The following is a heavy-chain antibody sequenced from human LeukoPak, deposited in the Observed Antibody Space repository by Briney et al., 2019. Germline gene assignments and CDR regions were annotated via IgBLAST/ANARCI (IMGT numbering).Heavy chain of an antibody. D-gene: IGHD1/OR15-1a*01. J-gene: IGHJ4*02. CDR3: AKQSLRNFDY. CDR2: INPHTGDT. Sequence: SVKVSCKASGYTFTGYYIHYVRQALGQGLEWMGWINPHTGDTKYAQKFQSRVTMTRDTSISTAYMELSRLRSDDTTVYYCAKQSLRNFDYWGQGTLVTVSS. CDR1: GYTFTGYY. V-gene: IGHV1-2*02.